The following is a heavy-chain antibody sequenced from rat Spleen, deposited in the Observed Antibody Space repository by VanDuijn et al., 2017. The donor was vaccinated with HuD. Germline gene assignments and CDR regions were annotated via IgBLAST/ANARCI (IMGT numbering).Heavy chain of an antibody. CDR3: ARHGAYNNYGWFAY. CDR2: ISSGGGGT. J-gene: IGHJ3*01. Sequence: EVQLVESGGGLVQPGRSLKLSCAASGFTFSSFPMAWVRQAPKKGLEWVASISSGGGGTYSPDSVKGRFTISRDNAKSTLYLQMDSLRSEDTASYYCARHGAYNNYGWFAYWGQGTLVTVSS. V-gene: IGHV5-25*01. D-gene: IGHD1-10*01. CDR1: GFTFSSFP.